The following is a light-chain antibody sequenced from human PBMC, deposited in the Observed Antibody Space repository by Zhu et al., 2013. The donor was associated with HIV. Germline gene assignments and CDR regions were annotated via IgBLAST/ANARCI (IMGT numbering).Light chain of an antibody. CDR3: GTWDDSLRVV. Sequence: QSALTQPPSASGSPGQSVTISCTGTSSDIGGFNYVSWYQHHPGKAPKLMIYEVTKRPSVVPDRFFGSKSGTSASLGITGLQTGDEADYYCGTWDDSLRVVFGGGTKLTVL. V-gene: IGLV2-8*01. CDR1: SSDIGGFNY. J-gene: IGLJ2*01. CDR2: EVT.